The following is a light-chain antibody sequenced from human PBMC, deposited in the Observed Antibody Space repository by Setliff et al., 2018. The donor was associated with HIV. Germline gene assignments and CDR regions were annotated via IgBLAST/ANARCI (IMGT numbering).Light chain of an antibody. CDR3: SIHRSRGYV. V-gene: IGLV2-14*03. J-gene: IGLJ1*01. CDR1: GSDVGTSKY. Sequence: QSALTQPASVSGSPGQSITISCTGTGSDVGTSKYVSWYQQHPGKAPKLIIYDVTTRPSGVSNRSSGSKSGNTASLTISGLQAEDEADYYCSIHRSRGYVFGTGTKVT. CDR2: DVT.